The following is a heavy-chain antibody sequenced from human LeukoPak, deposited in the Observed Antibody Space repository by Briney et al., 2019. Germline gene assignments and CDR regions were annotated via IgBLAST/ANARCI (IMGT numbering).Heavy chain of an antibody. CDR2: ISSSSSYR. Sequence: GGSLRLSCAVSGFTFSDYSMNWIRQAPGKGLEWVSYISSSSSYRNYADSVKDRFTISRDNANNSLYLQMNSLRAEGTAVYYCARGKTPGAYWGQGTLVTVSS. J-gene: IGHJ4*02. D-gene: IGHD3-10*01. CDR3: ARGKTPGAY. CDR1: GFTFSDYS. V-gene: IGHV3-11*05.